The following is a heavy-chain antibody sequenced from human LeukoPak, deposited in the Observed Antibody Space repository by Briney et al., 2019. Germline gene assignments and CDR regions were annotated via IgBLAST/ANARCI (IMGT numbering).Heavy chain of an antibody. Sequence: GGSLRLSCAASGFTFSTYGMHWVRQTPGKGLEWVAFIRYDGSNKYYTDSVKGRFTISRDNSKNSLYLQMNSLRAEDTAVYYCARDDTMVRGVIITGLFDYWGQGTLVTVSS. CDR3: ARDDTMVRGVIITGLFDY. J-gene: IGHJ4*02. V-gene: IGHV3-30*02. CDR1: GFTFSTYG. CDR2: IRYDGSNK. D-gene: IGHD3-10*01.